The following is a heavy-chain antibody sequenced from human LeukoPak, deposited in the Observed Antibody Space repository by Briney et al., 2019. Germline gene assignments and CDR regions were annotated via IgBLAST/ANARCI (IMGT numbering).Heavy chain of an antibody. Sequence: ASVTVSCKASGYTFTGYYMHWVRQAPGQGLEWMGWINPNSGGTNYAQKFQGRVTMTRDTSISTAYMELSRLRSDDTAVYYCARELPSSSPPGGDPWGQGTLVTVSP. CDR3: ARELPSSSPPGGDP. CDR2: INPNSGGT. D-gene: IGHD6-6*01. V-gene: IGHV1-2*02. CDR1: GYTFTGYY. J-gene: IGHJ5*02.